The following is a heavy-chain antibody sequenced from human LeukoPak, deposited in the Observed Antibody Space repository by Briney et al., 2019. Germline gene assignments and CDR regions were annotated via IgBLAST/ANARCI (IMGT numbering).Heavy chain of an antibody. J-gene: IGHJ3*02. CDR2: IKQDGSDK. V-gene: IGHV3-7*01. Sequence: PGGSLRLXCLDSGFSFSSYWMSWVCQAPGKGLEWVANIKQDGSDKYYVDSVKGRFTISRDNAKNSLYLQMNGLRAEDTAVYFCASGPRWVGAHWAHSFDIWGQGTMVTVSS. CDR3: ASGPRWVGAHWAHSFDI. D-gene: IGHD1-26*01. CDR1: GFSFSSYW.